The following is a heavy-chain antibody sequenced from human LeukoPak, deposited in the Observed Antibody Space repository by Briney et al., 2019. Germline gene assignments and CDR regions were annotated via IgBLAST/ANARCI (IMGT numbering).Heavy chain of an antibody. CDR3: ARGLNQKVGASEQDY. V-gene: IGHV3-66*01. J-gene: IGHJ4*02. CDR2: IYSGGST. CDR1: GSTLSNYE. Sequence: PGGSLRLSCAASGSTLSNYEMNWVRQAPGKGLEWVSVIYSGGSTYYADSVKGRFTISRDNSKNTLYLQMNSLRAEDTAVYYCARGLNQKVGASEQDYWGQGTLVTVSS. D-gene: IGHD1-26*01.